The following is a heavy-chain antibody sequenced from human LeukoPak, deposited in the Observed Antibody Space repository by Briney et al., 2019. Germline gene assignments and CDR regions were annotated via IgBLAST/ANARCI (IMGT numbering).Heavy chain of an antibody. J-gene: IGHJ3*02. V-gene: IGHV3-7*03. Sequence: GGSLRLSCAASGFTFSSYWVSWVRQAPGKGLEWVANIKQDGSEKYYVDSVKGRFTISRDNAKNSLYLQMNSLRAEDTAVYYCAREVYCSSTSCWEAFDIWGQGTMVTVSS. D-gene: IGHD2-2*01. CDR1: GFTFSSYW. CDR2: IKQDGSEK. CDR3: AREVYCSSTSCWEAFDI.